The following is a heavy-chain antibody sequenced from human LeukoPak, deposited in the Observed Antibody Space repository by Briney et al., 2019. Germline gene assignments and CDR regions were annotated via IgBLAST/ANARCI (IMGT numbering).Heavy chain of an antibody. V-gene: IGHV4-34*01. J-gene: IGHJ5*02. D-gene: IGHD3-10*01. CDR1: GGSFSGYY. CDR2: INHSGST. Sequence: SETLSLTCAVYGGSFSGYYWSWIRQPPGKGLEWIGEINHSGSTNYNPSLKSRVTISVDTSKNQFSLKLSSVTAADTAVYYRARVVRGRWNWFDPWGQGTLVTVSS. CDR3: ARVVRGRWNWFDP.